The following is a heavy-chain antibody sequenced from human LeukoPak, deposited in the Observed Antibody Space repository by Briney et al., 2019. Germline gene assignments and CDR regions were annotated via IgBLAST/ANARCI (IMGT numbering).Heavy chain of an antibody. CDR3: ATGRTVTTYSSMDY. D-gene: IGHD4-17*01. J-gene: IGHJ4*02. V-gene: IGHV3-30-3*01. CDR2: TSYDGSKK. Sequence: PGRSLRFSCAASGFTFSSYAMHWVRQAPGKGLEWVTVTSYDGSKKYYADSVKGRFTISRDNSKNTLYLQMNSLRAEDTAVYYCATGRTVTTYSSMDYWGQGTLVTVSS. CDR1: GFTFSSYA.